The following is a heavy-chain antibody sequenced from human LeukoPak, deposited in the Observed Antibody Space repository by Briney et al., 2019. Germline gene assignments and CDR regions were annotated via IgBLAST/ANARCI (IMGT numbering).Heavy chain of an antibody. Sequence: GGSLRLSCAASGFTFSSYWMSWVRQAPGKGLEWVANIKQDGSEKYYVDSVKGRFTISRDNAKNSLYLQMNSLRAEDTAVYYCARPRLVVGAPDFDCWGQGTLVTVSS. CDR2: IKQDGSEK. D-gene: IGHD1-26*01. CDR1: GFTFSSYW. J-gene: IGHJ4*02. V-gene: IGHV3-7*01. CDR3: ARPRLVVGAPDFDC.